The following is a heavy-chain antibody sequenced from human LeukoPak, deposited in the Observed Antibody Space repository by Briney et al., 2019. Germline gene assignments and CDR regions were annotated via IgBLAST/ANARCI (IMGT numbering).Heavy chain of an antibody. Sequence: ASVKVSCKASGYTFTSYRISWVRQAPGQGLDWMGWISAYKCNKNYAQKLQGRVPMTTDTSTSTAYMELRSLRSDDTAVYYCARDQSPYSSSWVDYWGQGTLVTVSS. J-gene: IGHJ4*02. V-gene: IGHV1-18*01. CDR2: ISAYKCNK. D-gene: IGHD6-13*01. CDR3: ARDQSPYSSSWVDY. CDR1: GYTFTSYR.